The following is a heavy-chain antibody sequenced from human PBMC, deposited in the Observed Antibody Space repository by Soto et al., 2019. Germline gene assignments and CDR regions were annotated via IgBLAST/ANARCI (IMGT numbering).Heavy chain of an antibody. Sequence: PGGSLRLSCAASGFTFRDFAMSWVRQAPGRGLEWVSTISGRVNSVFSADSVRGRFTVSRDNSKNTQYLQMNSLRAEDTALYYCAKDSGLPDFGIVMHAFDVWGQGTMVTVSS. CDR3: AKDSGLPDFGIVMHAFDV. D-gene: IGHD3-3*01. CDR2: ISGRVNSV. J-gene: IGHJ3*01. V-gene: IGHV3-23*01. CDR1: GFTFRDFA.